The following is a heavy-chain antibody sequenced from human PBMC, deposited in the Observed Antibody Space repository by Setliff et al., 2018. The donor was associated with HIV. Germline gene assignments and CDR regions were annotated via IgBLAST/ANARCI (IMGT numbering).Heavy chain of an antibody. CDR3: ASTGGYSYGFFDS. V-gene: IGHV4-38-2*01. Sequence: PSETLSLTCAVSGYSISSGYYWGWIRQPPGKGLEWIGNIYHSGSTNYNPSLKSRVTISVDTSKNQFSLKLSSVTAADTAVYYCASTGGYSYGFFDSWGQGALVTVSS. CDR2: IYHSGST. D-gene: IGHD5-18*01. CDR1: GYSISSGYY. J-gene: IGHJ4*02.